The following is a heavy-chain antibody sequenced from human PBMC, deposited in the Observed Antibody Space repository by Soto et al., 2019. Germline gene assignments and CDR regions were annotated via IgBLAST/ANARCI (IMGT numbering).Heavy chain of an antibody. CDR2: IIPIFGTA. D-gene: IGHD3-16*01. Sequence: SVKVSCKASGGTFSSYAISWVRQAPGQGLEWMGGIIPIFGTANYAQKFQGRVTITADESTSTAYMELSSLRSEDTAVYYCARDKGLRGRRDYYGMDVWGQGTTVTVSS. J-gene: IGHJ6*02. V-gene: IGHV1-69*13. CDR1: GGTFSSYA. CDR3: ARDKGLRGRRDYYGMDV.